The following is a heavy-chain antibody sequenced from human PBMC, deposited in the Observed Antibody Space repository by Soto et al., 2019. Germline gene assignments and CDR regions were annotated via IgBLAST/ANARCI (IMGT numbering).Heavy chain of an antibody. D-gene: IGHD4-17*01. CDR1: GGSISSSSYY. Sequence: QLQLQESGPGLVKPSETLSLTCTVSGGSISSSSYYWGWIRQPPGKGLEWIGSIYYSGSTYYNPSLKSRVTISVDTSKNQCSRKLSSVTAADTAVYYCARRYGDYSYYYYGMDVWGQGTTVTVSS. J-gene: IGHJ6*02. V-gene: IGHV4-39*01. CDR3: ARRYGDYSYYYYGMDV. CDR2: IYYSGST.